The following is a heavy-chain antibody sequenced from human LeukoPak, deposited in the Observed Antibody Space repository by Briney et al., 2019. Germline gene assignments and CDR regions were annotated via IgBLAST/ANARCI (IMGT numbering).Heavy chain of an antibody. D-gene: IGHD5-18*01. J-gene: IGHJ4*02. V-gene: IGHV4-39*02. CDR1: GGSISSSSYY. CDR3: ARDRYGYFAPDY. Sequence: PSETLSLTCTVSGGSISSSSYYWGWIRQPPGKGLEWIGSIYYSGSTYYNPSLKSRVTISVDTSKNQFSLKLSSVTAADTAVYYCARDRYGYFAPDYWGQGTLVTVSS. CDR2: IYYSGST.